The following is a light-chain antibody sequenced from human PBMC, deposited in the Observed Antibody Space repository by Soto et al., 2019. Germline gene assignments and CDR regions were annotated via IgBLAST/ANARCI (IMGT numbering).Light chain of an antibody. CDR1: SSDVGSYNL. CDR2: AVS. Sequence: SALTQPASVSGSPGQSVTISCTGTSSDVGSYNLVSWYQQHPGKAPKLMIYAVSERPAGVANRFSGSKSANTASLTISGLQAEDEADYYCCSVARSRILFGTGTKLTVL. J-gene: IGLJ1*01. V-gene: IGLV2-23*02. CDR3: CSVARSRIL.